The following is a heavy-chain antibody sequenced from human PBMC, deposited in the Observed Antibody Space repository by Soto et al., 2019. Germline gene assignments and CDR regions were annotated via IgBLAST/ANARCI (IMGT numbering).Heavy chain of an antibody. CDR3: ARELGYYYDSSGFQVFDY. J-gene: IGHJ4*02. CDR1: GGSISSSNW. Sequence: QVQLQESGPGLVKPSWTLSLTCAVSGGSISSSNWWSWVRQPPGKGLEWIGEIYHSGSTNYNPSLKSRVTISVDKSKNQFSLKLSSVTAADTAVYYCARELGYYYDSSGFQVFDYWGQGTLVTVSS. CDR2: IYHSGST. D-gene: IGHD3-22*01. V-gene: IGHV4-4*02.